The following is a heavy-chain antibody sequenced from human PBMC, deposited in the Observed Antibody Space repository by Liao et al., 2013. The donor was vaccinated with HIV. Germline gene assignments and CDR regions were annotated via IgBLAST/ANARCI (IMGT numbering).Heavy chain of an antibody. CDR3: ARGRSPTYSNYERRYYFDY. CDR1: GAPASSYY. J-gene: IGHJ4*02. D-gene: IGHD4-11*01. CDR2: FYFYGSP. V-gene: IGHV4-59*02. Sequence: QVNLQESGPGLVKPSETLSLTCALSGAPASSYYWTWIRQAPGKGLEWIGYFYFYGSPNYNPSLKSRVTMSLDTSKDEFYLTLTSVTAADTAVYFCARGRSPTYSNYERRYYFDYWGQGTLVTVSS.